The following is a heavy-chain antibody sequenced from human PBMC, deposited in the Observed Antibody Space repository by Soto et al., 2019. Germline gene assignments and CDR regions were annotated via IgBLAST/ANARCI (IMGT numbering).Heavy chain of an antibody. J-gene: IGHJ6*02. D-gene: IGHD4-17*01. Sequence: GGSLRLSCAASGFTFDDFAMCWVRQVPGKGLEWISLVNWDGDTTFYADSVKGRFIISRDNSKNSVYLQMNSLRSEDSAMYYCAKGATVTTHYQYYGMDVWGQGTTVTVSS. V-gene: IGHV3-43D*04. CDR3: AKGATVTTHYQYYGMDV. CDR2: VNWDGDTT. CDR1: GFTFDDFA.